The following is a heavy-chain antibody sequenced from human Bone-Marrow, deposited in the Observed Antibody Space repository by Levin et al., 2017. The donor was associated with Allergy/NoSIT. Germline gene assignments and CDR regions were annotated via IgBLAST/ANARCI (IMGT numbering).Heavy chain of an antibody. J-gene: IGHJ4*02. Sequence: PGGSLRLSCTTSGFVFSHYWMHWVRQVPWKGLMHVSVIKPDGTGANYADSVKGRFTISRDNTKNTLFLQMNSLRAEDTALYYCTNGLTGEAYWGQGTPVTVSS. CDR3: TNGLTGEAY. V-gene: IGHV3-74*01. CDR1: GFVFSHYW. CDR2: IKPDGTGA. D-gene: IGHD7-27*01.